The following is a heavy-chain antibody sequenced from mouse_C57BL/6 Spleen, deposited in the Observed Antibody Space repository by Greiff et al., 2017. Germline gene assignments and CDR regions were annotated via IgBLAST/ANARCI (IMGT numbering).Heavy chain of an antibody. CDR1: GFTFSDYG. D-gene: IGHD2-4*01. CDR2: ISSGSSTI. CDR3: ARLRRGSYWYFDV. J-gene: IGHJ1*03. Sequence: EVQLVESGGGLVKPGGSLKLSCAASGFTFSDYGMHWVRQAPEKGLEWVAYISSGSSTIYYADTVKGRFTISRDNAKNTLFLQMTSLRSEDTAMYYCARLRRGSYWYFDVWGTGTTVTVSS. V-gene: IGHV5-17*01.